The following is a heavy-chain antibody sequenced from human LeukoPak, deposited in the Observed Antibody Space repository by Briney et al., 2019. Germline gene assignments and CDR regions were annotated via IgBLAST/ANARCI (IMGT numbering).Heavy chain of an antibody. V-gene: IGHV4-34*01. CDR3: ATAPGFGKKTDY. Sequence: SETLSLTCAVYGGSYSGYYWSWIRQPPGKGLEWIGEINHSGSTNYNPSLKSRVTISVDTSKNQFSLKLSSVTAADTAVYYCATAPGFGKKTDYWGQGTLVTVSS. CDR1: GGSYSGYY. J-gene: IGHJ4*02. D-gene: IGHD3-10*01. CDR2: INHSGST.